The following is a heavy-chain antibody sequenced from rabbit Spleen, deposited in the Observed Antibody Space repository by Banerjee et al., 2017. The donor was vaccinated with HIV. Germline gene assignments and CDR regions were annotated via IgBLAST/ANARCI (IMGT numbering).Heavy chain of an antibody. D-gene: IGHD1-1*01. CDR3: ARDLVGVIGWNFYL. V-gene: IGHV1S45*01. Sequence: QEQLEESGGGLVKPEGSLTLTCTASGFSFDDRDVMCWVRQAPGKGLEWIACINASTGKPVYATWASGRFTISRTSSTTVTLRMTSLTAADRATYFCARDLVGVIGWNFYLWGPGTLVTVS. CDR2: INASTGKP. J-gene: IGHJ6*01. CDR1: GFSFDDRDV.